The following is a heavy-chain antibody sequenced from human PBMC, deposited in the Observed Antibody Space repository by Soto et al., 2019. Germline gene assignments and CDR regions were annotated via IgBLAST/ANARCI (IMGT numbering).Heavy chain of an antibody. Sequence: PGGSLRLSCAASGFTFSSYAMSWVRQAPGKGLEWVSAISGSGGSTYYADSVKGRFTISRDNSKNTLYLQMNSLRAEDTAVYYCAKAIILTGYYKTPLGAFDIWGQGTMVTVSS. D-gene: IGHD3-9*01. CDR2: ISGSGGST. CDR1: GFTFSSYA. J-gene: IGHJ3*02. CDR3: AKAIILTGYYKTPLGAFDI. V-gene: IGHV3-23*01.